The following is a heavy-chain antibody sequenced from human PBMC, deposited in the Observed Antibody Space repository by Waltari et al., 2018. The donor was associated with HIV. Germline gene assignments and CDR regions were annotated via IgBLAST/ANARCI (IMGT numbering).Heavy chain of an antibody. V-gene: IGHV4-61*02. J-gene: IGHJ3*02. CDR2: IYTSGST. Sequence: QVQLQESGPGLVKPYKNLALTCPGSDGPYSRVSVYWCWNRQPAGKGLEWFGRIYTSGSTNYNPSLKSRVTISVDTSKNQFSLKLSSVTAADTAVYYCARRTRHDAFDIWGQGTMVTVSS. CDR3: ARRTRHDAFDI. CDR1: DGPYSRVSVY.